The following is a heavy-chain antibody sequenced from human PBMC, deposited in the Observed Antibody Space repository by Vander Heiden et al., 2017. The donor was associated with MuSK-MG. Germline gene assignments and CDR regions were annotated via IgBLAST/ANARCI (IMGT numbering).Heavy chain of an antibody. CDR2: IKTSGET. J-gene: IGHJ4*02. V-gene: IGHV3-23*01. Sequence: VQLLESGGGLVQPGGSLRLSCAASGFTFVNHAMSWVRQAPGKGLECVSGIKTSGETYYADSVKGRFTISRDNSKNTLSLQLNSLRVEDTAVYFCAAFYDDYYDDLDYFDYWGQGTLVTVS. D-gene: IGHD4-17*01. CDR1: GFTFVNHA. CDR3: AAFYDDYYDDLDYFDY.